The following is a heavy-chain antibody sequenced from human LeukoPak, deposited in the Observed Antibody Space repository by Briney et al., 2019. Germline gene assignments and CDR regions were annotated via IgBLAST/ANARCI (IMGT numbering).Heavy chain of an antibody. CDR3: ARGRVGSLPDY. J-gene: IGHJ4*02. Sequence: SETLSLTCTVSGGSIYSDYWSWIRQPPGKGLECIGYISYTGSTNYNPSLKSRVTISVDTSKNHVSLQLSSVTAVDTAVYYCARGRVGSLPDYWGQGTLVTVSS. CDR2: ISYTGST. D-gene: IGHD1-26*01. CDR1: GGSIYSDY. V-gene: IGHV4-59*01.